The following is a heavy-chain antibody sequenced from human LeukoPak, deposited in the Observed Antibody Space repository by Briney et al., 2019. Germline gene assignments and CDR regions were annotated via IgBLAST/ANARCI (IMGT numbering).Heavy chain of an antibody. D-gene: IGHD6-13*01. Sequence: SETLSLTCAVSGGSISSGGYSWSWIWQPPGKGLEWIGYIYYSGSTYYNPSLKSRVTISVDTSKNQFSLKLSSVTAADTAVYYCARVEYSSSWDYYYYYMDVWGKGTTVTVSS. V-gene: IGHV4-30-4*07. CDR1: GGSISSGGYS. CDR3: ARVEYSSSWDYYYYYMDV. CDR2: IYYSGST. J-gene: IGHJ6*03.